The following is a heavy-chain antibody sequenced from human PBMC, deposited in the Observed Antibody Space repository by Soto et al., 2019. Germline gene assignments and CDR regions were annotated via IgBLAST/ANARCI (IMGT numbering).Heavy chain of an antibody. CDR2: IIPIFGTA. Sequence: QVQLVQSGAEVKKPGSSVMVSCKASGGTFRSYAISWVRQAPGQALEWMGGIIPIFGTANYAQEFEGGVTSTADESTSAAYMELSSLRYEDMAVYYCARGLASKSSMGMDVGGQGTTFNVSS. V-gene: IGHV1-69*01. CDR3: ARGLASKSSMGMDV. J-gene: IGHJ6*02. CDR1: GGTFRSYA. D-gene: IGHD3-10*01.